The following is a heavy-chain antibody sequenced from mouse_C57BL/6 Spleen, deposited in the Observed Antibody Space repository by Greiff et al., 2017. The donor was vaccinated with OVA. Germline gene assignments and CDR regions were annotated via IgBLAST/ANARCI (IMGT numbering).Heavy chain of an antibody. J-gene: IGHJ4*01. CDR3: ARYAMDY. CDR1: GYTFTSYW. CDR2: IDPSDSYT. V-gene: IGHV1-50*01. Sequence: QVQLQQPGAELVKPGASVKLSCKASGYTFTSYWMQWVKQRPGQGLEWIGEIDPSDSYTNYNQKFKGKATLTVDTSSSTAYMQPSSLTAEDSAVYYCARYAMDYWGQGTSVTVSS.